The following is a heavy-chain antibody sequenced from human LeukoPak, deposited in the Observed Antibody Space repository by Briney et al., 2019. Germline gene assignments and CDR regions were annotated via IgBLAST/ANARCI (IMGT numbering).Heavy chain of an antibody. V-gene: IGHV4-38-2*01. D-gene: IGHD3-10*01. CDR2: IYHSGST. CDR1: GYSISSGYY. J-gene: IGHJ5*02. CDR3: ASGLWFGEKGFDP. Sequence: SETLSLTCAVSGYSISSGYYWGWIRQPPGKGLEWIGSIYHSGSTYYNPSLKSRVTISVDTSKNQFSLKLSSVTAADTAVYYCASGLWFGEKGFDPWGHGTLVTVSS.